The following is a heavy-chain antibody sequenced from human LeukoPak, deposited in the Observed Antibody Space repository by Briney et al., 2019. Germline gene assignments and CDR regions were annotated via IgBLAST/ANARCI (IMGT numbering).Heavy chain of an antibody. CDR3: AKEDLSSGYYFTLDY. CDR1: GFTLSSYG. CDR2: ISYDGSNK. D-gene: IGHD3-22*01. V-gene: IGHV3-30*18. J-gene: IGHJ4*02. Sequence: GRSLRLSCAASGFTLSSYGMHWVRQAPGKGLEWVAVISYDGSNKYYADSVKGRFTISRDNSKNTLYLQMNSLRAEDTAVYYCAKEDLSSGYYFTLDYWGQGTLVTVSS.